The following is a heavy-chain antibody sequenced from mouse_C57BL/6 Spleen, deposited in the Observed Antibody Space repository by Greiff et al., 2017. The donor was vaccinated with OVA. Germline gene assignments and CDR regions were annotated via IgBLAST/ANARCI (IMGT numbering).Heavy chain of an antibody. CDR3: ARSGDYDYRNAMDY. Sequence: QVQLQQSGAELVKPGASVKISCKASGYAFSSYWMNWVKQRPGRGLEWIGRIDPNSGGTKYNEKFKSKATLTVDKPSSTAYMQLSSLTSEDSAVYDCARSGDYDYRNAMDYWGQGTSVTVSS. D-gene: IGHD2-4*01. V-gene: IGHV1-72*01. CDR2: IDPNSGGT. CDR1: GYAFSSYW. J-gene: IGHJ4*01.